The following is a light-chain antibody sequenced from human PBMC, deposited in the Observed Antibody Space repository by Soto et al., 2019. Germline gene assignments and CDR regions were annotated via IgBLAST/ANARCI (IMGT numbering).Light chain of an antibody. J-gene: IGLJ1*01. V-gene: IGLV2-14*01. CDR1: SSDVGVYNY. CDR2: EVS. Sequence: QSVLTQPPSVSGAPGQRVTISCTGSSSDVGVYNYVSWYQQQSGKAPKLIIHEVSNRPSGVSNRFSGSKSGNTASLAISGLQAEDEADYYCDSYTSSRAYVFGIGTKVTVL. CDR3: DSYTSSRAYV.